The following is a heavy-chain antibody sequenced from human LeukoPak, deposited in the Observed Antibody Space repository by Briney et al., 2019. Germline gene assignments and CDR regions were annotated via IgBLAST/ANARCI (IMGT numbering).Heavy chain of an antibody. J-gene: IGHJ5*02. V-gene: IGHV4-61*02. CDR3: ARQSLYSVQFDP. D-gene: IGHD6-13*01. CDR1: GGSISSGSYY. Sequence: SQTLSLTCTVSGGSISSGSYYWSWIRQPAGKGLEWIGRIYTSGSTNYNPSLKSRVTISVDTSKNQFSLKLSSVTAADTAVYYCARQSLYSVQFDPWGQGTLVTVSS. CDR2: IYTSGST.